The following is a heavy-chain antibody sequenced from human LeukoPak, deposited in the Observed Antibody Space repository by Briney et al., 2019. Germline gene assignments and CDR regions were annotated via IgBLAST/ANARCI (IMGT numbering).Heavy chain of an antibody. V-gene: IGHV1-2*02. CDR3: ARGVGATGNWFDP. D-gene: IGHD1-26*01. CDR1: GYTLTGYY. Sequence: GASVKVSCKASGYTLTGYYMHWVRQAPGQGLEWMGWINPNSGGTNYAQKFQGRVTMTRDTSISTAYMELSRLRSDDTAVYYCARGVGATGNWFDPWGQGTLVTVSS. J-gene: IGHJ5*02. CDR2: INPNSGGT.